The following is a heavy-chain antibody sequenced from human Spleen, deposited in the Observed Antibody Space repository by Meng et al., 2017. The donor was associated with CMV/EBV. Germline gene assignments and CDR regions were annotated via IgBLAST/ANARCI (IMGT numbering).Heavy chain of an antibody. D-gene: IGHD4-17*01. CDR3: ARYDFGFDY. CDR1: GYTLTGYY. CDR2: INPNSGGT. J-gene: IGHJ4*02. V-gene: IGHV1-2*06. Sequence: KDSCKASGYTLTGYYLNWVRQAPGRGLEWMGRINPNSGGTNYAQSFQGRVTMTRDTSISTAYMELSRLGSDDTAFYYCARYDFGFDYWGQGTLVTVSS.